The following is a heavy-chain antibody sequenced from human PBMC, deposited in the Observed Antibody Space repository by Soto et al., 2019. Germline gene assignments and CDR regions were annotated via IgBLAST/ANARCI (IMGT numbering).Heavy chain of an antibody. D-gene: IGHD6-6*01. CDR2: ISAYNGNT. CDR1: GYTFTSYG. J-gene: IGHJ6*02. CDR3: ARDDSSSSYYYYGMDV. Sequence: GSVKVSCKASGYTFTSYGISWVRQAPGQGLEWMGWISAYNGNTNYAQKLQGRVTMTTDTSTSTAYMELRSLRSDDTAVYYCARDDSSSSYYYYGMDVWGQGTTVTVS. V-gene: IGHV1-18*01.